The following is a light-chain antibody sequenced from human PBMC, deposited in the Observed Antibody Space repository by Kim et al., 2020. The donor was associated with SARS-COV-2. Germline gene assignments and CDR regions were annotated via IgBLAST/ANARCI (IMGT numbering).Light chain of an antibody. V-gene: IGKV1-5*01. CDR1: QSIGTW. J-gene: IGKJ1*01. CDR3: QQCNSYPWT. Sequence: DIQMTQSPSTLSASAGDRVTITCRASQSIGTWLAWYQQKPGKAPKLLIYETSSLERGVPSRFSGSGSGTEFTLTISSLQPGDFATYYCQQCNSYPWTFGQGTKVDIK. CDR2: ETS.